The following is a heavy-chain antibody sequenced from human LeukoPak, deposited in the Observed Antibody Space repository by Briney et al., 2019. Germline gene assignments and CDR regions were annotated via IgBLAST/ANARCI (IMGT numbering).Heavy chain of an antibody. Sequence: GGSLRLSCAASGFTFSSYSMNWVRQAPGKGLEWVSYISSSSSTIYYADSVKGRFTISRDNAKNSLYLQMNSLRAEDTAVYYCARWGLSELVNYYYYYYMDVWGKGTTVTVSS. V-gene: IGHV3-48*01. J-gene: IGHJ6*03. CDR3: ARWGLSELVNYYYYYYMDV. CDR1: GFTFSSYS. CDR2: ISSSSSTI. D-gene: IGHD6-13*01.